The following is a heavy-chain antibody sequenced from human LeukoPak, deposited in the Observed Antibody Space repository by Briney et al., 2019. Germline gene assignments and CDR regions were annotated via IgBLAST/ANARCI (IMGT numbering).Heavy chain of an antibody. V-gene: IGHV4-38-2*02. D-gene: IGHD1-26*01. CDR2: MYHSGNT. CDR1: GYSISSPYY. J-gene: IGHJ3*02. CDR3: ARGGSGAFDI. Sequence: SETLSLTCTVSGYSISSPYYWGWIRQPPGKGLEWIGSMYHSGNTYYNPSLKSRVTISVDTSKNQFSLKLNSVTAADTAVYYCARGGSGAFDIWGQGTMVTVSS.